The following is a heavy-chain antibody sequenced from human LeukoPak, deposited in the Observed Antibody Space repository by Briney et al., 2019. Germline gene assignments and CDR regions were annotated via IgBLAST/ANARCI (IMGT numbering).Heavy chain of an antibody. CDR3: ARGFDWLLLGPFDY. Sequence: GRSLRHSCAASGFTFSSYGMHWVRQAPGKGLEWVAVIWYDGSNKYYADSVKGRFTISRDNSKNTLYLQMNSLRAEDTAVYYCARGFDWLLLGPFDYWGQGTLVTVSS. V-gene: IGHV3-33*01. D-gene: IGHD3-9*01. J-gene: IGHJ4*02. CDR2: IWYDGSNK. CDR1: GFTFSSYG.